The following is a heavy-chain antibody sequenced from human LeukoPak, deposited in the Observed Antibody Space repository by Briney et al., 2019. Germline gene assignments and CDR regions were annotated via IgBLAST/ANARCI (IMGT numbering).Heavy chain of an antibody. V-gene: IGHV1-69*05. CDR1: GGTFSSYA. CDR2: IIPIFGTA. Sequence: SVKVSCKASGGTFSSYAISWVRQTPGQGLEWMGGIIPIFGTANYAQKFQGRVTMTRDTSTSTVYMELSSLRSEDTAVYYCARGEVADPGSYWGQGTLVTVSS. CDR3: ARGEVADPGSY. D-gene: IGHD1-26*01. J-gene: IGHJ4*02.